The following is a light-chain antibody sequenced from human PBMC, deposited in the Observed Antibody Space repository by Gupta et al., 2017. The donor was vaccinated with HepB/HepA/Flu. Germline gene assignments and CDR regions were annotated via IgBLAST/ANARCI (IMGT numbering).Light chain of an antibody. CDR2: AAS. V-gene: IGKV1-16*02. Sequence: DIQMTQSPSSLSASVGDRVTITCRASQDIGNSLAWFQHKPGKAPESLIYAASGLQTGVPSKFSGSGSGTDFTLTISSLQPEDFATYYCQQYNSYPLTFGGGTKVETK. CDR3: QQYNSYPLT. J-gene: IGKJ4*01. CDR1: QDIGNS.